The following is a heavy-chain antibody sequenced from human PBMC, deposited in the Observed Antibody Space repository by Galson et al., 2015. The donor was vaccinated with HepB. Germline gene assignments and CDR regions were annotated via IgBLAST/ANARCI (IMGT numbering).Heavy chain of an antibody. CDR2: INPSAGSA. CDR3: ARGLGRGSPPPNWFDP. Sequence: SVKVSCKASGYIFTSYYMHWVRQAPGQGLEWMGVINPSAGSANSAQKFQGRVTMTRDTSTSTVYMELSSLRSEDTAVYYCARGLGRGSPPPNWFDPWGQGTLVTVSS. D-gene: IGHD2-15*01. CDR1: GYIFTSYY. J-gene: IGHJ5*02. V-gene: IGHV1-46*01.